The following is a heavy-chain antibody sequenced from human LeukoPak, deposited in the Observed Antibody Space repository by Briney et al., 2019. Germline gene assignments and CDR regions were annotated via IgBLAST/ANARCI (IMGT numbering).Heavy chain of an antibody. Sequence: PSETLSLTCTVSGGSIITYHWSWIRQPPGKRLEWIGYIYYTGGTNHNPSLKGRVTTSVDTSKNQFSLELTSVTPADTAVYFCARGTVTTQYFDFWGQGSPVTVSS. D-gene: IGHD4-11*01. CDR1: GGSIITYH. J-gene: IGHJ4*02. CDR2: IYYTGGT. CDR3: ARGTVTTQYFDF. V-gene: IGHV4-59*01.